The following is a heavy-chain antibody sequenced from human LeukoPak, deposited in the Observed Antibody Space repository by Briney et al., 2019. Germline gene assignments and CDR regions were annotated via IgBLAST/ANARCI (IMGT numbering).Heavy chain of an antibody. J-gene: IGHJ4*02. V-gene: IGHV3-74*01. CDR3: AREDDGRWYGRLFDY. Sequence: GGSLRLSCAASGFTFSSYWMHWVRQAPGKGLVWVSRINSDGSSTSYADSVKGRFTISRDNAKNTLYLQMNSLRAEDTAVYYCAREDDGRWYGRLFDYWGQGTLVTVSS. D-gene: IGHD6-13*01. CDR1: GFTFSSYW. CDR2: INSDGSST.